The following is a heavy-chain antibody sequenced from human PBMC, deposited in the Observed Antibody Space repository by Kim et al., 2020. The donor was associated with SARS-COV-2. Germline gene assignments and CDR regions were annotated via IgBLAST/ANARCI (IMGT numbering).Heavy chain of an antibody. CDR3: AISNLWGRDYYYSSCYPSGDLDI. V-gene: IGHV4-31*01. CDR1: GGSISSGGYY. Sequence: SETLSLTCTVSGGSISSGGYYWSWIRQHPGKGLEWIGYIYYSGSTYYNPSLKSLVTISGDTSKNQFSLKLSSVTAADTAVYYCAISNLWGRDYYYSSCYPSGDLDIWGKETMVTVSS. CDR2: IYYSGST. D-gene: IGHD3-22*01. J-gene: IGHJ3*02.